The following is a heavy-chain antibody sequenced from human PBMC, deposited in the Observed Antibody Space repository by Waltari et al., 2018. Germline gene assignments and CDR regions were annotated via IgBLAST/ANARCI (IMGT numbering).Heavy chain of an antibody. D-gene: IGHD5-12*01. J-gene: IGHJ5*02. CDR1: VGPITRRVYY. V-gene: IGHV4-39*01. Sequence: HLQLQESGPELVKPSETLSPTCPASVGPITRRVYYWGWIRQSPGKGLEWIGSIYYSGRIDYNPTLKSRVTISGDTSKNQFSLELTSVTAADTAVYYCARHWKKSGYRFDPWGQGTLVTVSS. CDR2: IYYSGRI. CDR3: ARHWKKSGYRFDP.